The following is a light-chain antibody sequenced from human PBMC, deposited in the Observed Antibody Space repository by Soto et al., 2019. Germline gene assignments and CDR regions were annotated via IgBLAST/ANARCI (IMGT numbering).Light chain of an antibody. Sequence: DIQMTQSPSTLSASVGDRVTITCRASQSINSWLAWYQQKPGKAPKLLIYKASSLESGVPSRFSGSGSGTDFTLTISSLQPDDFATYYCQQYNSYPITFGPGTKVDIK. J-gene: IGKJ3*01. CDR2: KAS. CDR1: QSINSW. CDR3: QQYNSYPIT. V-gene: IGKV1-5*03.